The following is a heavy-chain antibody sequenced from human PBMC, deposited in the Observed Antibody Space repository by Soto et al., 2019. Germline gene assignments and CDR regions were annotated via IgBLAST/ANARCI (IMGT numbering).Heavy chain of an antibody. CDR2: INSDGSST. D-gene: IGHD2-15*01. V-gene: IGHV3-74*01. J-gene: IGHJ4*02. Sequence: EVQLVESGGGLVQPGGSLRLSCAASGFTFSSYWMHWVRQPPGKGLVWFSRINSDGSSTSYADAVKGRFTISRDNAKNTLYLQMNSLRAEDTAVYYCVRTSLVVAAATREDYWGQGTLVTVSS. CDR1: GFTFSSYW. CDR3: VRTSLVVAAATREDY.